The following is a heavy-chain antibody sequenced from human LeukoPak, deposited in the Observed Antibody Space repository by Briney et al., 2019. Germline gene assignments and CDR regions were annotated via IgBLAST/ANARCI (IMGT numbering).Heavy chain of an antibody. J-gene: IGHJ5*02. CDR2: INHSGST. D-gene: IGHD5-18*01. CDR1: GGSFSGHY. Sequence: SETLSLTCAVYGGSFSGHYWSWIRQPPGKGLEWIGEINHSGSTNYNPSLKSRVTISVDTSKNQFSLKLSSVTAADTAVYYCARGRIQLWLLTWGQGTLVTVSS. V-gene: IGHV4-34*01. CDR3: ARGRIQLWLLT.